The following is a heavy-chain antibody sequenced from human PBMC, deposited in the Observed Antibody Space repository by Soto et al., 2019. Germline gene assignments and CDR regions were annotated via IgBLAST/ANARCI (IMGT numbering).Heavy chain of an antibody. V-gene: IGHV3-48*01. CDR2: ISSSSSTI. CDR1: GFTFSSYS. CDR3: ASVTTLETPGY. D-gene: IGHD4-17*01. J-gene: IGHJ4*02. Sequence: EVQLVESGGGLVQPGGSLRLSCAASGFTFSSYSMNWVRQAPGKGLEWVSYISSSSSTIYYADSVKGRFTISRDNAKNTLYLQMNSLRSEDTAVYYCASVTTLETPGYWGQGTLVTVSS.